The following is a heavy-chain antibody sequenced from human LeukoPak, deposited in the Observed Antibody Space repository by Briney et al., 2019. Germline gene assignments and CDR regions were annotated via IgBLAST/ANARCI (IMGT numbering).Heavy chain of an antibody. CDR2: TYYRSKWYN. Sequence: SQTLSLTCAISGDSVSSNSAAWNWIRQSPSRGLEWLGRTYYRSKWYNDYAVSVKSRITINPDTSKNQLSLRLNSVTPEDTAVYYCARVGYSSGKYYFDYWGQGTLVTVSS. D-gene: IGHD6-19*01. CDR3: ARVGYSSGKYYFDY. V-gene: IGHV6-1*01. J-gene: IGHJ4*02. CDR1: GDSVSSNSAA.